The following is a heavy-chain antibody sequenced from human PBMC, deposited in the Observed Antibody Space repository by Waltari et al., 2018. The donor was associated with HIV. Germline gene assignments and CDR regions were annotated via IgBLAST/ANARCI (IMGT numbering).Heavy chain of an antibody. CDR2: ISGSGLTS. J-gene: IGHJ5*02. CDR1: GFTFSPHA. V-gene: IGHV3-23*04. Sequence: VQLVESGGGLVQPGGSLSLSCAAPGFTFSPHAMNWVRQAPGKGLEWVSIISGSGLTSYYAESVRGRFTISRDNVKNTLYLEMNNLRADDTAIYYCASAFYFGTPPVTWGRGTLVTVSS. CDR3: ASAFYFGTPPVT. D-gene: IGHD3-16*01.